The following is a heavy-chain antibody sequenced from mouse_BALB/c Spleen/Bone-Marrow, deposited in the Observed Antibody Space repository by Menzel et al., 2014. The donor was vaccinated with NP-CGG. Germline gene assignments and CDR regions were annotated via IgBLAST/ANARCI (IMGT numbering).Heavy chain of an antibody. Sequence: QVQLQQSGAELVKPGASVKLSCKASGYTFTSYWMYWVIQRPGQGPEWIGEINPRSGRTNYNEKFKGRATLTVDKSSSTAYMQRSSLTSEDSAVYYCARGLYGAMDYWGQGTSVTVSS. CDR3: ARGLYGAMDY. D-gene: IGHD1-1*01. CDR1: GYTFTSYW. J-gene: IGHJ4*01. CDR2: INPRSGRT. V-gene: IGHV1S81*02.